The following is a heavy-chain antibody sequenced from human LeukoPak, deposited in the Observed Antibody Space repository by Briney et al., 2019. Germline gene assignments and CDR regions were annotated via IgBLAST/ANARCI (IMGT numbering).Heavy chain of an antibody. CDR2: IYYSGST. V-gene: IGHV4-39*01. CDR3: ARAQPDFWSGGDAFDI. J-gene: IGHJ3*02. CDR1: GGSISSSSYY. Sequence: KPSETLSLTCTVSGGSISSSSYYWGWIRQPPGKGLEWIGSIYYSGSTYYNPSLKSRVAISVDTSKNQFSLKLSSVTAADTAVYYCARAQPDFWSGGDAFDIWGQGTMVTVSS. D-gene: IGHD3-3*01.